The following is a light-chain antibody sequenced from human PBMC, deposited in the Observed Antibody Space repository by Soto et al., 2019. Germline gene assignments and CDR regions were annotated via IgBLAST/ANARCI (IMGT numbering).Light chain of an antibody. V-gene: IGKV1-5*01. J-gene: IGKJ1*01. CDR2: AAS. Sequence: DIQMTQSPSTLSASVGDRVTITCRASQSISSWLAWYQQKPGKAPKLLIYAASSLESGVPSRFSGSGSGTDFTLTITSLQAEDFATYYCLQDYNFPWTFGQGTKVDIK. CDR3: LQDYNFPWT. CDR1: QSISSW.